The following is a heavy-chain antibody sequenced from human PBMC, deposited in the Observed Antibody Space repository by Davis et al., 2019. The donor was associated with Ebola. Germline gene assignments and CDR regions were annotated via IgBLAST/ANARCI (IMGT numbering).Heavy chain of an antibody. Sequence: GESLKISCAASGFTFSSYGMHWVRQAPGKGLEWVAVIWYDGSNKYYADSVKGRFTISRDNSKNTLYLQMNSLRAEDTAVYYCARGGWGGSNYYYYGMDVWGQGTTVTVSS. CDR2: IWYDGSNK. CDR3: ARGGWGGSNYYYYGMDV. V-gene: IGHV3-33*01. CDR1: GFTFSSYG. J-gene: IGHJ6*02. D-gene: IGHD3-16*01.